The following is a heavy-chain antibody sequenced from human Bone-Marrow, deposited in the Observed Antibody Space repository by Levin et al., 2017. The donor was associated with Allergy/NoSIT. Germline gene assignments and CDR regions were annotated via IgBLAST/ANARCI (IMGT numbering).Heavy chain of an antibody. CDR3: AAYNSKDAFKF. D-gene: IGHD5-24*01. Sequence: PGGSLRLSCEASGFIFSNDWMGWIRRSPGKGLEWVGLIRNKRDGGTTDYAAPVKGRFTISRDDSKDTLYLQMNSLEIEDTAVYYCAAYNSKDAFKFWGQGTMVTVSS. CDR2: IRNKRDGGTT. V-gene: IGHV3-15*01. J-gene: IGHJ3*01. CDR1: GFIFSNDW.